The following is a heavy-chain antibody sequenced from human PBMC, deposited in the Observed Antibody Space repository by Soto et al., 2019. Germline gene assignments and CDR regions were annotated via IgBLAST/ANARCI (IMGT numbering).Heavy chain of an antibody. V-gene: IGHV1-18*04. CDR1: GYTFTNHG. CDR3: ARDRVAGIWGDAFDI. Sequence: ASVKVSCKTSGYTFTNHGINWVRQAPGQGLEWMGWINPYNANTNYAQKLQGRVTMTTDTSTSTADMDLRSLTSDETAVYYCARDRVAGIWGDAFDIWGQGKMVTVSS. CDR2: INPYNANT. J-gene: IGHJ3*02. D-gene: IGHD3-16*01.